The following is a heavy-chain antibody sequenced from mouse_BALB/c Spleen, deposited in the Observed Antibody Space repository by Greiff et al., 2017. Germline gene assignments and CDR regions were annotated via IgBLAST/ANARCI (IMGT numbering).Heavy chain of an antibody. CDR3: ARSGDYGPYAMDY. CDR2: IYPGNVNT. CDR1: GYTFTSYY. D-gene: IGHD2-4*01. Sequence: QVQLKESGPELVKPGASVRISCKASGYTFTSYYIHWVKQRPGQGLEWIGWIYPGNVNTKYNEKFKGKATLTADKSSSTAYMQLSSLTSEDSAVYFCARSGDYGPYAMDYWGQGTSVTVSS. J-gene: IGHJ4*01. V-gene: IGHV1S56*01.